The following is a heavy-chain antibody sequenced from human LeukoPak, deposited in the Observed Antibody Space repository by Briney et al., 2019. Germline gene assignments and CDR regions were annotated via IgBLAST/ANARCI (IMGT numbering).Heavy chain of an antibody. CDR2: ISGSGTI. CDR3: ARGGRIQLWYMDY. V-gene: IGHV4-4*07. J-gene: IGHJ4*02. Sequence: SETLSLTCTVSGGSIHSYWSWIRQPAGKGLEWIGRISGSGTITYNPALQSRLTISIDTSKNQFSLKLSSVTAADTAVYYCARGGRIQLWYMDYWGQGTLVTVSS. D-gene: IGHD5-18*01. CDR1: GGSIHSY.